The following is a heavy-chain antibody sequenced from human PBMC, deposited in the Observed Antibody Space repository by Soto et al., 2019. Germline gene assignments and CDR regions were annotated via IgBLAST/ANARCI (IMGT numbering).Heavy chain of an antibody. Sequence: GGSLRLSCAVSGFTFSSYAMSWVRQAPGKGLEWVSAISGSGVSTYYADSVKGRFTISRDNSKNTLYLQMNSLRAEDTAVYYCAKDYDFWSGYFILWGQGTLVTVSS. CDR2: ISGSGVST. CDR1: GFTFSSYA. J-gene: IGHJ4*02. V-gene: IGHV3-23*01. D-gene: IGHD3-3*01. CDR3: AKDYDFWSGYFIL.